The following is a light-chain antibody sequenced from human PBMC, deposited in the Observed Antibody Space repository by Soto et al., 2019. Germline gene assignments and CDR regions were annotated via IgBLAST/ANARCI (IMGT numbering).Light chain of an antibody. CDR1: TGTLTSGHF. CDR3: LLYFDVARV. V-gene: IGLV7-46*01. CDR2: DTS. Sequence: QAVLTQEPSLTVSPGRTVTLTCGSSTGTLTSGHFPYWFQQKPGQAPRALIFDTSKKYSWTPARFSGSLLGGKAALTLSGAQPEDEADYYCLLYFDVARVFGGGTQLTVL. J-gene: IGLJ2*01.